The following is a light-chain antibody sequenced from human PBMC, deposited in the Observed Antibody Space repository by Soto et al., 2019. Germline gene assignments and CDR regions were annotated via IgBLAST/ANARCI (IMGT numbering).Light chain of an antibody. J-gene: IGLJ1*01. CDR3: SSFTSSATYV. V-gene: IGLV2-14*03. CDR2: DVS. CDR1: SSDIGGYKY. Sequence: QSVLTQPASASGSPGQSSTIFCTGTSSDIGGYKYVSWHQHHPGKAPKVMIYDVSDRPSGVSSRFSGSKSGNTASLTISGLQAEDEADYYCSSFTSSATYVFGTGTKVTVL.